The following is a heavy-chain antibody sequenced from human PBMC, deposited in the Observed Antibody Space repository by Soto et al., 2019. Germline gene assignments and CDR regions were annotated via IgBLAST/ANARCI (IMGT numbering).Heavy chain of an antibody. CDR2: MNPNSGAT. D-gene: IGHD6-13*01. CDR1: GYTFTGYD. J-gene: IGHJ6*02. Sequence: ASVKVSCKAFGYTFTGYDINWVRQAAGQGLEWMGWMNPNSGATGYAQNFQGRLSMTRDTSISTAYMALSSLRSEDTAIYYCARGIEAGMDVWGQGTTVTVSS. CDR3: ARGIEAGMDV. V-gene: IGHV1-8*01.